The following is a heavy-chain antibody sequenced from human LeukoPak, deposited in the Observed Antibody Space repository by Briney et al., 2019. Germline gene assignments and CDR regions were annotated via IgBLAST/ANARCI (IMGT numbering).Heavy chain of an antibody. CDR2: IYTSGST. CDR1: GGSISSYY. J-gene: IGHJ4*02. Sequence: SETLSLTCTVSGGSISSYYWSWIRQSAGKELEWIGRIYTSGSTDYNPSLKSRVTMSVDTSKNQFSLKLSSVTAADTAMYYCARNGGSGTYYDGSFDYWGQGTLVTVSS. V-gene: IGHV4-4*07. D-gene: IGHD1-26*01. CDR3: ARNGGSGTYYDGSFDY.